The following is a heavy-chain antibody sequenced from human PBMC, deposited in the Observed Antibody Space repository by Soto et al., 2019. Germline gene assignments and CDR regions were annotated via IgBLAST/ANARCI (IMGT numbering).Heavy chain of an antibody. CDR1: GFTFSTYW. J-gene: IGHJ4*02. CDR2: ISGDGSST. CDR3: ARGGMEPVDY. D-gene: IGHD1-26*01. V-gene: IGHV3-74*01. Sequence: EVQLVESGGGLVQPGGSLRLSCAASGFTFSTYWMHWVRQAPGKGLVWVSRISGDGSSTSYADSVKGRFTISRDNAKNTVYLQMNSLTAEDTAVYYCARGGMEPVDYWGQGTLVTVSS.